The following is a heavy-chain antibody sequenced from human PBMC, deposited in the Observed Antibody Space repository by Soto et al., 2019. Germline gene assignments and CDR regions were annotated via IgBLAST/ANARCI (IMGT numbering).Heavy chain of an antibody. CDR3: AKDVMHRGVMGY. CDR2: ISGSSSTI. Sequence: EVQLVESGGGLVQPGGSLRLSCAASGFTFSSYSMNWVRQAPGKGLGWVSYISGSSSTIQYEDSVKGRFTISRDNAKNSLYPQTNSLTAEDTAGYYGAKDVMHRGVMGYWGQGTLVAVSS. J-gene: IGHJ4*02. V-gene: IGHV3-48*04. D-gene: IGHD3-10*01. CDR1: GFTFSSYS.